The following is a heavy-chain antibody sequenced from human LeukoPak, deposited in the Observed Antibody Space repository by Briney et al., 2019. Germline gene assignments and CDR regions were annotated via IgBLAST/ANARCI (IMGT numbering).Heavy chain of an antibody. Sequence: GRSLRLSCAASGFTFSSYAMHWVRQAPGKGLEWVAVISYDGSNKYYADSVKGRLTISRDNSKNTLYLQMNSLRAEDTAVYYCARDLGIAVAGPQSEDGMDVWGKGTTVTVSS. J-gene: IGHJ6*04. D-gene: IGHD6-19*01. CDR3: ARDLGIAVAGPQSEDGMDV. CDR2: ISYDGSNK. V-gene: IGHV3-30*04. CDR1: GFTFSSYA.